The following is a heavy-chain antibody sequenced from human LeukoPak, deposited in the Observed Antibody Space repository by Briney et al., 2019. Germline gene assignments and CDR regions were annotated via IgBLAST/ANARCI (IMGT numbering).Heavy chain of an antibody. V-gene: IGHV4-61*02. Sequence: SETLSPTCTVSGGSISSGSYYWSWIRQPAGKGLEWIGRIYTSGSTNYNPSLKSRVTISVDTSKNQFSLKLSSVTAADTAVYYCARGKYYNDSSGYYRPMDVWGKGTTVTVSS. D-gene: IGHD3-22*01. CDR2: IYTSGST. J-gene: IGHJ6*03. CDR1: GGSISSGSYY. CDR3: ARGKYYNDSSGYYRPMDV.